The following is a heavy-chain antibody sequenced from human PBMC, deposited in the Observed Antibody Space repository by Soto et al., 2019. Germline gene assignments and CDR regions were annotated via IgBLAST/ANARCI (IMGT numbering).Heavy chain of an antibody. J-gene: IGHJ4*02. CDR1: GLTFSTLG. CDR2: ISYDGSNK. Sequence: GVPLRLSCAASGLTFSTLGMHCVRQSPGKGLEWVAVISYDGSNKYYADSVKGRFTISRDNAKNTLYLQMNSLRAEDTAVYYCASGGSSLNFDSWGQGTLVTVSS. V-gene: IGHV3-30*12. CDR3: ASGGSSLNFDS. D-gene: IGHD6-6*01.